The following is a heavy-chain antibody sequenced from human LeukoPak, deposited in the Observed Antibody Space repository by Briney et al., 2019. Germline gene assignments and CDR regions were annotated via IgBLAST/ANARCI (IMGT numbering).Heavy chain of an antibody. CDR3: AREYCSGTSCYGYFDY. CDR1: GFTFSSFW. Sequence: GGSLRLSCATSGFTFSSFWMSWVRRAPGKGLEWVANIKQDGSQIFYVDSVKGRFTISRDTAKNSLSLQMNSLRAEDTAVYYCAREYCSGTSCYGYFDYWGQGTLVTVSS. CDR2: IKQDGSQI. V-gene: IGHV3-7*01. J-gene: IGHJ4*02. D-gene: IGHD2-2*01.